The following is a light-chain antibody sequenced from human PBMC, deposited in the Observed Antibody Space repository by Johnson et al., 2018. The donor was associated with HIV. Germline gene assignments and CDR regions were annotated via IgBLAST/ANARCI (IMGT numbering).Light chain of an antibody. CDR3: GTWDSSLSAGGV. CDR1: SSNIGNNY. J-gene: IGLJ1*01. CDR2: ENN. V-gene: IGLV1-51*02. Sequence: QSVLTQPPSVSAAPGQKVTISCSGSSSNIGNNYVSWYQQLPGTAPKLLIYENNKRPSGIPDRFSGSKSGTSATLGITGLQTGDEADYYCGTWDSSLSAGGVFGTVTTVTVL.